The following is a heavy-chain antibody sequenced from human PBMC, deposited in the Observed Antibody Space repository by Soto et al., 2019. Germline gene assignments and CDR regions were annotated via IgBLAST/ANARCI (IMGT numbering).Heavy chain of an antibody. CDR2: INHSGSA. CDR1: GGSLSGNY. D-gene: IGHD3-10*01. Sequence: QVLLQQWGAGLLKPSETLSLTCAVYGGSLSGNYWTWIRQSPGKGLEWIGNINHSGSAIYNPSLKRRGTISVGTSNDQFFLELSSVTPADTAVYYCARARADYYGSENYYKGGFYYFDHWGQGTLVTVSS. V-gene: IGHV4-34*01. CDR3: ARARADYYGSENYYKGGFYYFDH. J-gene: IGHJ4*02.